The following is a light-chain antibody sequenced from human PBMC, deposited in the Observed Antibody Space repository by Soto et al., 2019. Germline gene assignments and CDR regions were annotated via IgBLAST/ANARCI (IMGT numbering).Light chain of an antibody. CDR2: DVS. V-gene: IGLV2-14*01. CDR3: SSYTSSSFR. Sequence: QSALTQPASVSGSPGQSITISCTGTSGDVGGYNYVSWYQQHPGKAPKLMIYDVSNRPSGVSNRFSGSKSGNTASLTISGLQAEDEADYYCSSYTSSSFRFGGGTKVTVL. CDR1: SGDVGGYNY. J-gene: IGLJ2*01.